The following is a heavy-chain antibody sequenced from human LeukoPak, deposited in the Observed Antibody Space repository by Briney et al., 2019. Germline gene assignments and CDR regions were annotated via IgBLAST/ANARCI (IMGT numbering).Heavy chain of an antibody. V-gene: IGHV3-23*01. Sequence: SGGSLRLSCAASGFTFSSYWMSWVRQAPGKGLEWVSAISGSGGSTYYADSVKGRFTISRDNSKNTLYLQMNSLRAEDTAVYYCAKQIVLRYFDFDYWGQGTLVTVSS. D-gene: IGHD3-9*01. CDR3: AKQIVLRYFDFDY. J-gene: IGHJ4*02. CDR2: ISGSGGST. CDR1: GFTFSSYW.